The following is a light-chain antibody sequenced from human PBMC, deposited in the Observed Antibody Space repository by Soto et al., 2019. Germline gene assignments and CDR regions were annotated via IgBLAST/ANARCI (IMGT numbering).Light chain of an antibody. J-gene: IGKJ5*01. CDR2: AAS. CDR3: QQYYRSSIT. CDR1: QSISSY. V-gene: IGKV1-39*01. Sequence: DIQMTQSPSSVSASVGDRVTITRRASQSISSYLNWYQQKPGKAPKLLIYAASSLQSGVPSRFSGRGSGTEFTLTISRLQTDDFATYYCQQYYRSSITFGQGTRLEIK.